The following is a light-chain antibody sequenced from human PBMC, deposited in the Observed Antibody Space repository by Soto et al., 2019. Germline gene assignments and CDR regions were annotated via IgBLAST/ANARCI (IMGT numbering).Light chain of an antibody. CDR3: QTWGWGSVV. J-gene: IGLJ3*02. Sequence: QTVVTQSPSASASLGASVKFTCTLSSGHSTNAVAWHQQRPEKGPRYLMKVNSDGSHKKGDGIPDRFSGSSSGAERYLTISSLQSEDEADYYCQTWGWGSVVFGGGTKLTVL. CDR2: VNSDGSH. CDR1: SGHSTNA. V-gene: IGLV4-69*01.